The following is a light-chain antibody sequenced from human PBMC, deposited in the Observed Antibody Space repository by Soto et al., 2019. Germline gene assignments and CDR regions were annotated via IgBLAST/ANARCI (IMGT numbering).Light chain of an antibody. J-gene: IGKJ5*01. V-gene: IGKV3-15*01. CDR3: QQYNNWPPIT. Sequence: EIVMTQSPATLSVSPGERATLSCRASQSVGSSLAWYQQKPGQAPMLLVFGASTRATGIPARFSGIGSGTEFTLTISSLQSEYFAFYYCQQYNNWPPITFGQGTRLEIK. CDR1: QSVGSS. CDR2: GAS.